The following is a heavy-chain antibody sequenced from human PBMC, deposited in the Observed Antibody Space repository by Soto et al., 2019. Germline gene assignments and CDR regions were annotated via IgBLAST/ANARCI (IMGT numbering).Heavy chain of an antibody. J-gene: IGHJ6*02. CDR2: IYPGDSDT. Sequence: GESLNISCKGSGYSFTRYWIGWVRQMPGKGLEWMGIIYPGDSDTRYSPSFQGQVTISADKSISTAYLQWSSLKASDTAMYYCATMDTAMVYGMDVWGQGTTVTVSS. CDR3: ATMDTAMVYGMDV. D-gene: IGHD5-18*01. V-gene: IGHV5-51*01. CDR1: GYSFTRYW.